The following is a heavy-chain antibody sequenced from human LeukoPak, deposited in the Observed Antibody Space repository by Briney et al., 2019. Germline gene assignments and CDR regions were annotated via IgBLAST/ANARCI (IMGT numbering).Heavy chain of an antibody. CDR3: ARETYYYDSSGYNTAKIFDH. Sequence: ASVKVSCKASGYTFTGYYMHWVRQAPGQGLEWMGWINPNSGGTNYAQKFRGRVTMTRDTSSSTAYMERSRLRSDDTAVYYCARETYYYDSSGYNTAKIFDHWGQRTLVPVSS. J-gene: IGHJ4*02. V-gene: IGHV1-2*02. D-gene: IGHD3-22*01. CDR1: GYTFTGYY. CDR2: INPNSGGT.